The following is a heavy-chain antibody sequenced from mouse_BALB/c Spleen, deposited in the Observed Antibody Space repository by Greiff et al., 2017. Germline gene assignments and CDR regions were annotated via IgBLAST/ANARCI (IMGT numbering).Heavy chain of an antibody. CDR1: GYTFTSYW. V-gene: IGHV1S22*01. CDR3: TRVGNYVS. Sequence: LQQPGSELVRPGASVKLSCKASGYTFTSYWMHWVKQRPGQGLEWIGNIYPGSGSTNYDEKFKSKATLTVDTSSSTAYMQLSSLTSEDSAVYYSTRVGNYVSWGQGTLGTVSA. D-gene: IGHD2-1*01. J-gene: IGHJ3*01. CDR2: IYPGSGST.